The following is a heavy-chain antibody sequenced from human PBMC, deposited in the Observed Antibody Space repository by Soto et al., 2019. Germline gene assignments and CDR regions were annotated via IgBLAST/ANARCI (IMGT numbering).Heavy chain of an antibody. CDR3: ASGTGDYGDKFDY. D-gene: IGHD4-17*01. Sequence: SETLSLTXTVSGGSISSGDYYWSWIRQPPGKGLEWIGYIYYSGSTYYNPSLKSRVTISVDTSKNQFSLKLSSVTAADTAVYYCASGTGDYGDKFDYWGQGTLVTVSS. V-gene: IGHV4-30-4*01. CDR2: IYYSGST. J-gene: IGHJ4*02. CDR1: GGSISSGDYY.